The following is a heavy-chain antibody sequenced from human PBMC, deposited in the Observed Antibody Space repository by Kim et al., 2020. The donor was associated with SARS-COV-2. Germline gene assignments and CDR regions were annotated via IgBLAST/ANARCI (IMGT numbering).Heavy chain of an antibody. D-gene: IGHD5-12*01. CDR2: INHSGST. CDR1: GGSFSGYY. Sequence: SETLSLTCAVYGGSFSGYYWSWIRQPPGKGLEWIGEINHSGSTNYNPSLKSRVTISVNTSKNQFSLKLSSVTAADTAVYYCARWRWLQSIYWGQGTLVTVSS. V-gene: IGHV4-34*01. J-gene: IGHJ4*02. CDR3: ARWRWLQSIY.